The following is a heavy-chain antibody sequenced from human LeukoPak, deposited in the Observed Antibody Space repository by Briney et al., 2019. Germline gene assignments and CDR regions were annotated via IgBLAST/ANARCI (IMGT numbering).Heavy chain of an antibody. CDR2: ISSSSGYI. V-gene: IGHV3-21*01. J-gene: IGHJ4*02. Sequence: GSLRLSCAASGFTFSSYSMNWVRQAPGKGLEWVSSISSSSGYIYYADSVKGRFTISRDNAKNSLYLQMNSLRAEDTAVYYCASLSGYAWVFDYWGQGTLVTVSS. CDR3: ASLSGYAWVFDY. D-gene: IGHD5-12*01. CDR1: GFTFSSYS.